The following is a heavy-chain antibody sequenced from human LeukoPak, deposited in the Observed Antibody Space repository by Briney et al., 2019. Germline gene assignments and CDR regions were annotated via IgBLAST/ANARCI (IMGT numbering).Heavy chain of an antibody. CDR2: IYYNGRT. D-gene: IGHD3-9*01. CDR3: ARDYNVLAGYSGRDY. J-gene: IGHJ4*02. Sequence: PSETLSLTCTVSGGSISSTNFFWGWIRQPPGKGLEWIGTIYYNGRTYYNPSLKSRVAISVDTSNNQFSLKLTSATAADTAVYYCARDYNVLAGYSGRDYWGQGTLVTVSS. V-gene: IGHV4-39*07. CDR1: GGSISSTNFF.